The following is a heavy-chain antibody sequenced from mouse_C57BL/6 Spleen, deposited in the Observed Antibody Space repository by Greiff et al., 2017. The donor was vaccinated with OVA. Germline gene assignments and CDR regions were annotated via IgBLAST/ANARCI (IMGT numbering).Heavy chain of an antibody. CDR2: IYPGSGST. V-gene: IGHV1-55*01. Sequence: QVQLQQPGAELVKPGASVKMSCKASGYTFTSYWITWVKQRPGQGLEWIGDIYPGSGSTNYNEKFKSKATLTVDTSSSTAYMELRSLTSEDTAVYYCARGIMGYGSSYGYFDVWGTGTTVTVSS. CDR1: GYTFTSYW. D-gene: IGHD1-1*01. CDR3: ARGIMGYGSSYGYFDV. J-gene: IGHJ1*03.